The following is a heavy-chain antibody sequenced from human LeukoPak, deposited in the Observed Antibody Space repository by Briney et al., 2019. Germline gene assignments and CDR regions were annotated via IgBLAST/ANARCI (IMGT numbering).Heavy chain of an antibody. CDR1: GYTFTSYG. V-gene: IGHV1-8*02. D-gene: IGHD4-17*01. CDR3: ARGPASYGDYGVDP. J-gene: IGHJ5*02. Sequence: ASVKVSCKASGYTFTSYGISWVRQATGQGLEWMGWMNPNSGNTGYAQKFQGRVTMTRNTSISTAYMELSSLRSEDTAVYYCARGPASYGDYGVDPWGQGTLVTVSS. CDR2: MNPNSGNT.